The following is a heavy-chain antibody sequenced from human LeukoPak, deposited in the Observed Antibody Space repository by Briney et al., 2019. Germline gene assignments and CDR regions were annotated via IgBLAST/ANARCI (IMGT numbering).Heavy chain of an antibody. J-gene: IGHJ6*02. CDR2: VYHSGST. Sequence: PSGTLSLTCAVSGGSISSSDWWSWVRQPPGKGLEWIGEVYHSGSTKHNPSLMSRVTMSVDKSKNQFSLRLSSVTAADTAVYYCARGYSSSWTYDYGMDVWGQGTTVTVSS. CDR1: GGSISSSDW. V-gene: IGHV4-4*02. D-gene: IGHD6-13*01. CDR3: ARGYSSSWTYDYGMDV.